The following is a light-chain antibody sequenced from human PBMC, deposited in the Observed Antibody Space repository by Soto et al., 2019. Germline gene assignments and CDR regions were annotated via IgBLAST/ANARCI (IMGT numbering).Light chain of an antibody. CDR2: RSD. V-gene: IGLV1-47*01. Sequence: QSVLTQPPSTSGTPGPRVTISCSGSSSNIGGNHVYWYQQFPGMAPKLLMYRSDQRPTGVPDRFSGSKSGTSASLAISGLRSDDEADYYCSARDDSLSGVVFGGGTKLTVL. CDR1: SSNIGGNH. J-gene: IGLJ2*01. CDR3: SARDDSLSGVV.